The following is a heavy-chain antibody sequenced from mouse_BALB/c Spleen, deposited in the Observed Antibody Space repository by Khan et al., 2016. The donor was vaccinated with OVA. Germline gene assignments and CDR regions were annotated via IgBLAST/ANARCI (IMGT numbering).Heavy chain of an antibody. D-gene: IGHD2-14*01. Sequence: EVQLQESGTVLARPGASVKMSCKASGYSFTSYLIHWVKQRPGQGLEWIGDIYPGNSDTTYNQKFKEKAKLTADTSANTAYMELSSLTNEDTAGYYCAREGYRSFAYWGQGTLVTVSA. J-gene: IGHJ3*01. CDR2: IYPGNSDT. CDR1: GYSFTSYL. CDR3: AREGYRSFAY. V-gene: IGHV1-5*01.